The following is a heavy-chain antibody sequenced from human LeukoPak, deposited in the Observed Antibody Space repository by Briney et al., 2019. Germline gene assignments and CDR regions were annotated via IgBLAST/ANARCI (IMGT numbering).Heavy chain of an antibody. D-gene: IGHD3-10*01. CDR2: ILYTGNT. CDR3: ARDNRGEGWFDP. CDR1: GDSISTYY. V-gene: IGHV4-59*01. Sequence: SETLSLTCTVSGDSISTYYWSWIRQSPEKGLEWIGYILYTGNTNYNPSLKSRVTISVDTSKNQFSLKLSSVTAADTAVYYCARDNRGEGWFDPWGQGTLVTVSS. J-gene: IGHJ5*02.